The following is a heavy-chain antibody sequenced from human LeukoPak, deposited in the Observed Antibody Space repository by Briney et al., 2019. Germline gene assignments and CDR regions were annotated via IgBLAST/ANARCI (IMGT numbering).Heavy chain of an antibody. V-gene: IGHV3-74*01. J-gene: IGHJ1*01. CDR2: INRDGSST. CDR3: AKADSRSWYGLEYFQH. CDR1: GFTFSSYW. Sequence: GGSLRLSCAASGFTFSSYWMHWVRQAPGKGLVWVSRINRDGSSTSYADSVKGRFTISRDNSKNTLYLQMNSLRAEDTAVYYCAKADSRSWYGLEYFQHWGQGTLVTVSS. D-gene: IGHD6-13*01.